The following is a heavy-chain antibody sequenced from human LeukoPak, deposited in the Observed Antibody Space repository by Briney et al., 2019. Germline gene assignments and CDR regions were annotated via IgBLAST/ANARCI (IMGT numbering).Heavy chain of an antibody. Sequence: SVTVSCKASGGTFSSYAIRWVRQAPGQGLEWMGGIIPIFGTANSAQKFQSRVTITTDESTSTAYMELSSLRSEDTAVYCCAREVVGATLNGFDPWGQGTLVTVSS. CDR1: GGTFSSYA. CDR3: AREVVGATLNGFDP. J-gene: IGHJ5*02. CDR2: IIPIFGTA. D-gene: IGHD1-26*01. V-gene: IGHV1-69*05.